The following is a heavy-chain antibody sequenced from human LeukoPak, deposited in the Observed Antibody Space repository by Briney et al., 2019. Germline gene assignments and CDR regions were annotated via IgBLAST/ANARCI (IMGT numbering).Heavy chain of an antibody. J-gene: IGHJ3*02. CDR3: AKDLGYCSSTSCYHDAFDI. Sequence: GGSLRLSCAASGFTFSSYAMSWVRQAPGKGLEWVSAISGSGGSTYYADSVKGRFTISRDNSKNTLYLQMNSLRAEDTAVYYCAKDLGYCSSTSCYHDAFDIWGQGTMVTVSS. D-gene: IGHD2-2*01. CDR1: GFTFSSYA. V-gene: IGHV3-23*01. CDR2: ISGSGGST.